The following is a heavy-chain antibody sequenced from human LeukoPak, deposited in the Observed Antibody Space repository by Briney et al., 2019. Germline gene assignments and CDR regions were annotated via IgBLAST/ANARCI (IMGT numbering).Heavy chain of an antibody. CDR1: GFTFSNFW. CDR2: ITPDGGGA. J-gene: IGHJ4*02. Sequence: GGSLRLSCATSGFTFSNFWMPWVRHAPGKGLVWVSRITPDGGGADYMASVRGRFTISRDNAKNTLYLQVNSLRAEDTAVYYCALLGEPVVVGWGQGTLVTVSS. D-gene: IGHD2-21*01. V-gene: IGHV3-74*01. CDR3: ALLGEPVVVG.